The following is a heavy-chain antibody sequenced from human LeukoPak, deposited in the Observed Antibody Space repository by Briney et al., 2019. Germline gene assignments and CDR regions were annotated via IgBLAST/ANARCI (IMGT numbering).Heavy chain of an antibody. CDR3: AKHGLRQYYFDY. CDR2: ISGSGGST. D-gene: IGHD4-17*01. J-gene: IGHJ4*02. CDR1: GFTFSSYA. Sequence: GGSLRLSCAASGFTFSSYAMSWVRQAPGKGLERVSAISGSGGSTYYADSVKGRFTISRDNSKNTLYLQMNSLRAEDTAVYYCAKHGLRQYYFDYWGQGTLVTVSS. V-gene: IGHV3-23*01.